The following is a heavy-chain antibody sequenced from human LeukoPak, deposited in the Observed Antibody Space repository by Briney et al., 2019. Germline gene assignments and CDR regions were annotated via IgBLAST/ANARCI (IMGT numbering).Heavy chain of an antibody. CDR1: GFTFSSYW. CDR2: IKQDGSEK. CDR3: AKARRLFYYGSGSYPGYFDY. Sequence: PGGSLRLSCAASGFTFSSYWMSWVRQAPGKGLEWVANIKQDGSEKYYVDSVKGRFTISRDNAKNSPYLQMNSLRAEDTAVYYCAKARRLFYYGSGSYPGYFDYWGQGTLVTVSS. V-gene: IGHV3-7*01. J-gene: IGHJ4*02. D-gene: IGHD3-10*01.